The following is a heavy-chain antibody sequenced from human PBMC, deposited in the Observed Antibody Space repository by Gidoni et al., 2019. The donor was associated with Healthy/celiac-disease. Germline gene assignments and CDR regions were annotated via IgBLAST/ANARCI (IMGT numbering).Heavy chain of an antibody. V-gene: IGHV4-39*01. CDR2: IYYSGGT. J-gene: IGHJ3*02. D-gene: IGHD6-13*01. CDR1: GGSISSSSYY. Sequence: QLQLQESGPGLVKPSETLSLTCTVAGGSISSSSYYWGWIRQPPGKGLGWIGSIYYSGGTYYNPSLKSRVTISVDTSKNQFSLKLSSVTAADTAVYYCASGIAAAGDAFDIWGQGTMVTVSS. CDR3: ASGIAAAGDAFDI.